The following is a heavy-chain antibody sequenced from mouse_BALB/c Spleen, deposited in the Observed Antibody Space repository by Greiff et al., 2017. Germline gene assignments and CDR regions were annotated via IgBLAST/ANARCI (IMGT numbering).Heavy chain of an antibody. V-gene: IGHV1-9*01. CDR3: ARRGAARATGWFAY. D-gene: IGHD3-1*01. CDR2: ILPGSGST. J-gene: IGHJ3*01. Sequence: VQLQQSGAELMKPGASVKISCKATGYTFSSYWIEWVKQRPGHGLEWIGEILPGSGSTNYNEKFKGKATFTADTSSNTAYMQLSSLTSEDSAVYYCARRGAARATGWFAYWGQGTLVTVSA. CDR1: GYTFSSYW.